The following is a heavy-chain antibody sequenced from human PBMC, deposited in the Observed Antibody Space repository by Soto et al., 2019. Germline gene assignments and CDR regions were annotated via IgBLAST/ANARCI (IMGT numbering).Heavy chain of an antibody. Sequence: GGSLRLSCAASGFTFSSYSMNWVRQTPGKGLEWVSYISSSSSTIYYADSVKGRFTISRDNAKNSLYLQMNSLRAEDTAVYYCARDSHTRHYDYMVGPIYGFDYWGQGTLVTVSS. J-gene: IGHJ4*02. D-gene: IGHD3-16*01. CDR3: ARDSHTRHYDYMVGPIYGFDY. CDR1: GFTFSSYS. V-gene: IGHV3-48*01. CDR2: ISSSSSTI.